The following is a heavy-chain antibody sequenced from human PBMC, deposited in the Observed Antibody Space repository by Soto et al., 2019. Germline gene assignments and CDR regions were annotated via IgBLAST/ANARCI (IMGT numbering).Heavy chain of an antibody. CDR2: MNPYSGET. CDR1: GYTFTDYE. Sequence: QVQLVQSGAEVKKPGASVKVSCKASGYTFTDYEINWVRQATGQGLEWMGWMNPYSGETGYAQKFQVRVTMTRNTSISTAYMELSSLRSEDTAVYYCARGNNYDFWSGSSRGMDVWGQGTTVTVSS. J-gene: IGHJ6*02. D-gene: IGHD3-3*01. CDR3: ARGNNYDFWSGSSRGMDV. V-gene: IGHV1-8*01.